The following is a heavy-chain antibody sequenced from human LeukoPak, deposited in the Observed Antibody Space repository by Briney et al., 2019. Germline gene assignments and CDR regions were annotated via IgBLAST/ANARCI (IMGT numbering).Heavy chain of an antibody. CDR3: ARHPQDFGVVNHFDY. J-gene: IGHJ4*02. CDR1: GGSISSYY. D-gene: IGHD3-3*01. V-gene: IGHV4-59*08. Sequence: SETLSLTCTVSGGSISSYYWSWIRQPPGKGLEWIGYIYYSGSTNYIPSLKSRVTISVDTSKNQFSLKLSSVTAADTAVYYCARHPQDFGVVNHFDYWGQGTLVTVSS. CDR2: IYYSGST.